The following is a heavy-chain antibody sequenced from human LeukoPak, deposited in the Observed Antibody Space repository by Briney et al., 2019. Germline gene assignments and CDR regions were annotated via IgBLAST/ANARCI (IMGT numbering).Heavy chain of an antibody. D-gene: IGHD2-15*01. CDR3: ARRRYCSGGSCRGSFDY. CDR2: INHSGST. CDR1: GGSFSGYY. J-gene: IGHJ4*02. Sequence: KPSETLSLTCAVYGGSFSGYYWSWIRQPPGKGLEWIGEINHSGSTNYNPSLKSRVTISVDTSKNQFSLKLSSVTAADTAVYYCARRRYCSGGSCRGSFDYWGQGTLVTVPS. V-gene: IGHV4-34*01.